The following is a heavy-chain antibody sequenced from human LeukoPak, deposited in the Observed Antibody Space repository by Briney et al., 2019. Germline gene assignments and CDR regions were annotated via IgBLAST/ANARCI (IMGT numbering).Heavy chain of an antibody. Sequence: PGGSLRLSCAASGFTFDDYAMHWVRQAPGKGLEWVSGISWNSGSIGYADSVKGRFTTSRDNAKNTLYLQMNSLRAEDTAVYYCARDPYSGSYGDYYYYYMDVWGKGTTVTISS. CDR1: GFTFDDYA. CDR3: ARDPYSGSYGDYYYYYMDV. D-gene: IGHD1-26*01. V-gene: IGHV3-9*01. CDR2: ISWNSGSI. J-gene: IGHJ6*03.